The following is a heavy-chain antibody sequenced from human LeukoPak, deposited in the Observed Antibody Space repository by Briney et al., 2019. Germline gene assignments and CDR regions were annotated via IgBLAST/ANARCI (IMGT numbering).Heavy chain of an antibody. Sequence: SETLSLTCTVSGGSISSGDYYWSWIRQPPGKGLEWIGYIYYSGSTYYNPSLKSRVTISVDTSKNQFSPKLSSVTAADTAVYYCARGITGTTGDWFDPWGQGTLVTVSS. CDR2: IYYSGST. CDR1: GGSISSGDYY. J-gene: IGHJ5*02. V-gene: IGHV4-30-4*08. D-gene: IGHD1-7*01. CDR3: ARGITGTTGDWFDP.